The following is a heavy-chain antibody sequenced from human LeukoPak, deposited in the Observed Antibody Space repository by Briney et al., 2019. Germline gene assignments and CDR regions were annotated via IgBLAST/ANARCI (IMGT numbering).Heavy chain of an antibody. CDR1: GFTFSSYA. CDR3: AKDRTLYNWNLGMYMDV. V-gene: IGHV3-23*01. D-gene: IGHD1-1*01. CDR2: ISGSGGST. J-gene: IGHJ6*03. Sequence: GGSLRLSCAASGFTFSSYAMSWVRQAPGKGLEWVSAISGSGGSTYYADSVKGRFTISRDNSKNTLYLQMNSLRAEDTAVYYCAKDRTLYNWNLGMYMDVWGKGTTVTVSS.